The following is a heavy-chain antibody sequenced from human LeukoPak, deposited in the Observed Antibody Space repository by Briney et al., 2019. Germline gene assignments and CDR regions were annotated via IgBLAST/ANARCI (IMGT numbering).Heavy chain of an antibody. V-gene: IGHV3-30*04. CDR1: GFTFSSYA. D-gene: IGHD1-1*01. Sequence: GRSLRLSCAASGFTFSSYAMHWVRQAPGKGLEWVAVISYDGSNKYYADSVKGRFTISRDNSKNTLYLQMNSLRAEDTAVYYCARGDPYDDYFDYWAREPWSPSP. J-gene: IGHJ4*02. CDR3: ARGDPYDDYFDY. CDR2: ISYDGSNK.